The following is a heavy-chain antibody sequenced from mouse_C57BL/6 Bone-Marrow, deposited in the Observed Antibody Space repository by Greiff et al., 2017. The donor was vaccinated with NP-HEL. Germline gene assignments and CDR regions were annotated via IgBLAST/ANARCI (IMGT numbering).Heavy chain of an antibody. CDR3: ARCGGNYYFDY. CDR1: GYTFTSYW. Sequence: QVQLQQSGAELVKPGASVKLSCKASGYTFTSYWMHWVKQRPGQGLEWIGMIHPNSGSTNYNEKFKSKATLTVDKSSSTAYMQLSSLTSEDSAVYYCARCGGNYYFDYWGQGTTLTVSS. J-gene: IGHJ2*01. V-gene: IGHV1-64*01. D-gene: IGHD2-1*01. CDR2: IHPNSGST.